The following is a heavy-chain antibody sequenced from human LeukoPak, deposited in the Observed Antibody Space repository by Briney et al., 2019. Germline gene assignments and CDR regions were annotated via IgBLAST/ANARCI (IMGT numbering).Heavy chain of an antibody. CDR1: GFTFSGSA. V-gene: IGHV3-73*01. CDR2: IRSKANSYAS. J-gene: IGHJ3*02. Sequence: PGGSLRLSCAASGFTFSGSAMHWVRQASGKGLEWVGYIRSKANSYASAYAASVKGRFTISRDDSKNTAYLQMNSLKPEDTAVYYCMGSDAFDIWGQGTMITVSS. CDR3: MGSDAFDI.